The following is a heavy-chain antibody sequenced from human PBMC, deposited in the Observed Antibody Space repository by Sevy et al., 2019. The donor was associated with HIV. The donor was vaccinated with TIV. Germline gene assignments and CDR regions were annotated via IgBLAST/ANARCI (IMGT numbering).Heavy chain of an antibody. Sequence: ASVKVSCKVSGYTFSTYRITWVRQAPGQGLEWMGWISPHNGDTNYARKLQGKVSMTTDTSTTTAYMELRCLTSDDTALYYCARAFCSGGRCYSLAYWGQGTLVTVSS. CDR1: GYTFSTYR. V-gene: IGHV1-18*01. J-gene: IGHJ4*02. CDR2: ISPHNGDT. D-gene: IGHD2-15*01. CDR3: ARAFCSGGRCYSLAY.